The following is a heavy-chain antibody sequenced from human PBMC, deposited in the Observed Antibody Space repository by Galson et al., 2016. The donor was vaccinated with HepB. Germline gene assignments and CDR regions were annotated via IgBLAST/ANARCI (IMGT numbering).Heavy chain of an antibody. CDR1: GLTFSNYA. CDR2: ISGDTTTT. Sequence: SLRLSCAASGLTFSNYAMTWVRQAPGKGLEWVSSISGDTTTTYYADSVKGRFTISRDNSKNTFYLQMNSLRAEDTASYYCATPYYDFWSGYNPFDYWGQGTLVTVSS. V-gene: IGHV3-23*01. J-gene: IGHJ4*02. CDR3: ATPYYDFWSGYNPFDY. D-gene: IGHD3-3*01.